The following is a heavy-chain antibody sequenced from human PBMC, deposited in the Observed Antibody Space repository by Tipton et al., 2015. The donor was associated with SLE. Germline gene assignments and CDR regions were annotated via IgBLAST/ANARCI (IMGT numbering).Heavy chain of an antibody. D-gene: IGHD1-1*01. CDR1: GFTFSSYG. CDR3: ARGYPRTTGTSVDAFDI. CDR2: IRYDGSNK. V-gene: IGHV3-30*02. J-gene: IGHJ3*02. Sequence: SLRLSCAASGFTFSSYGMHWVRQAPGKGLEWVAFIRYDGSNKYYADSVKGRFTISRDNSKNTLYLQMNSLRAEDTAVYYCARGYPRTTGTSVDAFDIWGQGTMVTVSS.